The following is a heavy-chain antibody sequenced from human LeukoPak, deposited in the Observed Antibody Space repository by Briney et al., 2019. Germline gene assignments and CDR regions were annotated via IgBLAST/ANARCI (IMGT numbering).Heavy chain of an antibody. CDR2: IIPIFGTT. J-gene: IGHJ5*02. D-gene: IGHD6-19*01. V-gene: IGHV1-69*13. CDR3: ARRDSSGWYGDNWFDP. Sequence: SVKVSCKASGGTFSSCAISWVRQAPGQGLEWMGGIIPIFGTTNYAQKFQGRVTITADESTSTAYMELSSLRSEDTAVYYCARRDSSGWYGDNWFDPWGQGTLVTVSS. CDR1: GGTFSSCA.